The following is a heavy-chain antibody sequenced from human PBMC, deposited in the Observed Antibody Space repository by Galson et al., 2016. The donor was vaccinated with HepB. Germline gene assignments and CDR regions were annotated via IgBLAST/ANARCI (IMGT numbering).Heavy chain of an antibody. V-gene: IGHV3-30*03. J-gene: IGHJ4*02. Sequence: SLRLSCAASGFIFNRYGMHWVRQAPGKGLEWVAVISHDGNNKYYADSVKGRFTVSRDNSKKTLYLQMNSLRGEDTAMYYCAADASSWAFYFDYWGQGTLVTVSS. CDR1: GFIFNRYG. CDR3: AADASSWAFYFDY. CDR2: ISHDGNNK. D-gene: IGHD6-13*01.